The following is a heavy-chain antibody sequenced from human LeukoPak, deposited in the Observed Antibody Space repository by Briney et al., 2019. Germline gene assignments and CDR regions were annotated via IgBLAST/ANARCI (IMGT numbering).Heavy chain of an antibody. CDR2: IYYSGST. J-gene: IGHJ6*03. Sequence: SETLSLTCTVSGGSISGSSYYWGWIRQPPGKGLEWIGSIYYSGSTYYNPSLKSRVTISVDTSKNQFSLKLSSVTAADTAVYYCARVATMGLSYYMDVWGKGTTVTVSS. CDR3: ARVATMGLSYYMDV. CDR1: GGSISGSSYY. V-gene: IGHV4-39*07. D-gene: IGHD5-12*01.